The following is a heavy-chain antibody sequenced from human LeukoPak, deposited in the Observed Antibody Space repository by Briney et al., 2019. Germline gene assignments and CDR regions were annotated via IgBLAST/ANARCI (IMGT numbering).Heavy chain of an antibody. V-gene: IGHV3-30-3*01. Sequence: GGSLRLSCAASGFSFRTYAMHWVRQAPGKGLEWVAVVSYDGSNKFYADSVKGRFTISRDNSNNTVYLQMNSLRVEDTAVFFCARDSSFKGYASSPSGYWGQGTLVTVSS. CDR2: VSYDGSNK. D-gene: IGHD6-13*01. CDR3: ARDSSFKGYASSPSGY. CDR1: GFSFRTYA. J-gene: IGHJ4*02.